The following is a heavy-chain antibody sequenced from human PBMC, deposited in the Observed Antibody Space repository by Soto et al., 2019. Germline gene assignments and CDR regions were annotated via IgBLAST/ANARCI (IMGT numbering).Heavy chain of an antibody. CDR3: ARPILSYSGSYDARQSVPRCAFEI. J-gene: IGHJ3*02. D-gene: IGHD1-26*01. CDR2: IYSGGST. Sequence: GGSLRLSCAASGFTVSSNYMSWVRQAPGKGLEWVSVIYSGGSTYYADSVKGRFTISRDNSKNTLYLQMNSLRAEDTAVYYCARPILSYSGSYDARQSVPRCAFEIWGQGTMVTVSS. V-gene: IGHV3-53*01. CDR1: GFTVSSNY.